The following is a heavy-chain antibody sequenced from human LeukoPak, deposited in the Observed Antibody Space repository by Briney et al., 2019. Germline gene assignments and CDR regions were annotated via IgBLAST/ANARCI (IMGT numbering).Heavy chain of an antibody. CDR3: AKDWGTWIQLWYFDY. CDR1: GFTFSSYG. V-gene: IGHV3-30*18. CDR2: ISYDGSNK. J-gene: IGHJ4*02. Sequence: HPGGSLRPSCAASGFTFSSYGMNWVRQAPGKGLGWVAVISYDGSNKYYADSVKGRFTISRDNSKNTLYLQMNSLRAEDTAVYYCAKDWGTWIQLWYFDYWGQGTLVTVSS. D-gene: IGHD5-18*01.